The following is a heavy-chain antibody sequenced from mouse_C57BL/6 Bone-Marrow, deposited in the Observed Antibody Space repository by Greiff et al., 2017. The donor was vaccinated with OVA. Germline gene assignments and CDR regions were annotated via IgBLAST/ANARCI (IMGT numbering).Heavy chain of an antibody. Sequence: EVHLVESGPGLVKPSQSLSLTCSVTGYSITSGYYWNWIRQFPGNKLEWMGYISYDGSNNYNPSLKNRISITRDTSKNQFFLKLNSVTTEDTATYYCGAMDYWGQGTSVTVSS. CDR1: GYSITSGYY. CDR3: GAMDY. V-gene: IGHV3-6*01. CDR2: ISYDGSN. J-gene: IGHJ4*01.